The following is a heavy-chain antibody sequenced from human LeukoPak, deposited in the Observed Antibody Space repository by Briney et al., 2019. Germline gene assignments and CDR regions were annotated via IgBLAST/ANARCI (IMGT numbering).Heavy chain of an antibody. D-gene: IGHD3-22*01. Sequence: GGSLRLSCAASGFTFSDYYMSWIRQAPGKGLGWVSYISSSGSTIYYADSVKGRFTISRDNSKNTLYLQMNSLRAEDTAVYYCAKDSYYYDSSGYSDWGQGTLVTVSS. V-gene: IGHV3-11*01. CDR3: AKDSYYYDSSGYSD. J-gene: IGHJ4*02. CDR1: GFTFSDYY. CDR2: ISSSGSTI.